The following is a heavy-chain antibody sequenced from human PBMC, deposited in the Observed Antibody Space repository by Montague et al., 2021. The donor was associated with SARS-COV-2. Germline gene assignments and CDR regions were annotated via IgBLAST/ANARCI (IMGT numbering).Heavy chain of an antibody. D-gene: IGHD3-9*01. CDR3: ARTYYDILTGRDYGMDV. V-gene: IGHV2-70*11. CDR2: IDWDDDK. CDR1: GGSFSGNY. J-gene: IGHJ6*02. Sequence: TLSLTCAVYGGSFSGNYWNWIRQPPGKALEWLARIDWDDDKYYSTSLKTRLTISKDTSKNQVVLTMTNMDPVDTATYYCARTYYDILTGRDYGMDVWGQGTTVTVSS.